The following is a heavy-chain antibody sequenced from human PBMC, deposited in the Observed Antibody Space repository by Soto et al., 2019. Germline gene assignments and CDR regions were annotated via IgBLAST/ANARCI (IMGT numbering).Heavy chain of an antibody. Sequence: QITLKESGPTLVKPTQPLTLTCTFSGFSLSTSGVGVGWIRQPPGKALEWLALIYWDDDKRYSPSLKSRLTITKDTSKNQVVLTMTNMDPVDTATYYCARVGATTNAFDIWGQGTMVTVSS. V-gene: IGHV2-5*02. CDR3: ARVGATTNAFDI. D-gene: IGHD1-26*01. CDR1: GFSLSTSGVG. J-gene: IGHJ3*02. CDR2: IYWDDDK.